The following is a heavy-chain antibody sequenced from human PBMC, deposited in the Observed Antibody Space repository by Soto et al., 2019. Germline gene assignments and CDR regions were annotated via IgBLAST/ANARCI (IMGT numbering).Heavy chain of an antibody. V-gene: IGHV1-18*01. J-gene: IGHJ4*02. D-gene: IGHD2-2*01. Sequence: ASVKVSCKASGYTFTSYGISWVRQAPGQGLEWMGWISAYNGNTNYAQKLQGRVTMTTDTSTSTAYMELRSLRSDDTAVYYCAIDNQVVPAATMADYFDHWGQGTLVTVSS. CDR3: AIDNQVVPAATMADYFDH. CDR2: ISAYNGNT. CDR1: GYTFTSYG.